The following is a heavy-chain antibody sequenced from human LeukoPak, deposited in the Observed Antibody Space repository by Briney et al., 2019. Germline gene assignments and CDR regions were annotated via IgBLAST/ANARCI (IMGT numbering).Heavy chain of an antibody. CDR3: ARSVRGVIVHFDY. CDR1: GGSISSSSYY. J-gene: IGHJ4*02. V-gene: IGHV4-39*01. CDR2: IYYSGST. Sequence: SETLSLTCTVSGGSISSSSYYWGWIRQPPGKGLEWIGSIYYSGSTYYNPSLKSRVTISVDTSKNQFSLKLNSVTAADTTVFYCARSVRGVIVHFDYWGQGTLVTVSS. D-gene: IGHD3-10*01.